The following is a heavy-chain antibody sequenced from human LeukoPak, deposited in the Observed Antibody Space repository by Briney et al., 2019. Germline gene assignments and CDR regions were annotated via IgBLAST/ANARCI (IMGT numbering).Heavy chain of an antibody. Sequence: SETLSLTCTVSGGSISSSSYYWGWLRQPPGKGLEWIGSIYYSGSTYYNPSLKSRVTISVDTSKNQFSLKLSSVTAADTAVYYCAREDYYDSSGRFDYWGQGTLVTVSS. CDR1: GGSISSSSYY. J-gene: IGHJ4*02. CDR3: AREDYYDSSGRFDY. CDR2: IYYSGST. V-gene: IGHV4-39*07. D-gene: IGHD3-22*01.